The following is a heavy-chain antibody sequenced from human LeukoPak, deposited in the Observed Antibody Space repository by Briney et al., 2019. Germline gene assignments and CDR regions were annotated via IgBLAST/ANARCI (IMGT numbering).Heavy chain of an antibody. CDR2: MYYGGST. D-gene: IGHD3-22*01. Sequence: PSESVSLTYTLSCGSSSSRTHCWGWLRQPRGKGPEWIVSMYYGGSTYHNQSLKSRVTISVDTSKNQFSMNMTSVTAADTAVYYCARQYYDSSGYYPWYFDDWGQGTLVTVSS. J-gene: IGHJ4*02. CDR3: ARQYYDSSGYYPWYFDD. CDR1: CGSSSSRTHC. V-gene: IGHV4-39*01.